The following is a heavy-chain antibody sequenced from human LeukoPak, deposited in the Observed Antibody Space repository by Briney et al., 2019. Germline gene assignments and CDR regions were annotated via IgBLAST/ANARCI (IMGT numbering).Heavy chain of an antibody. CDR3: VSPRGFSYGYFDY. D-gene: IGHD5-18*01. Sequence: PSETLSLTCTVSGGSISSSSAYWGWIRQPPGKGLEWFGSIYYSKNTYYNPSLKSRVTISPDTSKNQFSLTLGCVSARDTAVYYCVSPRGFSYGYFDYWGQGTLVTVSS. CDR1: GGSISSSSAY. V-gene: IGHV4-39*01. CDR2: IYYSKNT. J-gene: IGHJ4*02.